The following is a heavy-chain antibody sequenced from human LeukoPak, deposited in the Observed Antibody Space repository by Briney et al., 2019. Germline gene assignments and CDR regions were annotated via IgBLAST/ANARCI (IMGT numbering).Heavy chain of an antibody. Sequence: GGSLRLSCAASGFTFRSYEMHWVRQAPGKGLEWVAVISYDGSNKNYADSVKGRFTISRDNSKNTLYLQMNSLRAEDTAVYYCAVGAHYYDSSGYYHFDYWGQGTLVTVSS. CDR1: GFTFRSYE. J-gene: IGHJ4*02. D-gene: IGHD3-22*01. V-gene: IGHV3-30-3*01. CDR3: AVGAHYYDSSGYYHFDY. CDR2: ISYDGSNK.